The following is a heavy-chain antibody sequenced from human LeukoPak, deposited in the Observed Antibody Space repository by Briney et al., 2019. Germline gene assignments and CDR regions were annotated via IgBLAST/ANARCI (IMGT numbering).Heavy chain of an antibody. D-gene: IGHD3-10*01. J-gene: IGHJ6*03. CDR3: ARDQRGGYYYYMDV. CDR1: GGSISSSSYY. Sequence: PETLSLTCTVSGGSISSSSYYWGWIRQPPGKGLEWIGSIYYSGSTYYNPSLKSRVTISVDTSKNQFSLKLSSVTAADTAVYYCARDQRGGYYYYMDVWGKGTTVTVSS. CDR2: IYYSGST. V-gene: IGHV4-39*07.